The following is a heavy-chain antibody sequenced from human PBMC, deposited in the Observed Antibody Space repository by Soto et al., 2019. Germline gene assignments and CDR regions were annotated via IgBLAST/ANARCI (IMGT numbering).Heavy chain of an antibody. Sequence: SETLSLTCTVSGGSISSYYWSWIRQPPGKGLEWIGYIYYSGSTNYNPSLKSRVTISVDTSKNQFSLKLSSVTAADTAVYYCARGGDLTAYYYYGMDVWGQGTTVTVSS. D-gene: IGHD3-10*01. V-gene: IGHV4-59*01. J-gene: IGHJ6*02. CDR3: ARGGDLTAYYYYGMDV. CDR1: GGSISSYY. CDR2: IYYSGST.